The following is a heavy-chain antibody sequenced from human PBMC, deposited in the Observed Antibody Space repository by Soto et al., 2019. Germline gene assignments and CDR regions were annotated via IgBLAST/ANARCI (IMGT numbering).Heavy chain of an antibody. J-gene: IGHJ4*02. CDR3: ARDNRTDGVRYYFDY. CDR2: IYYSGST. CDR1: GGSISSGGYY. D-gene: IGHD2-8*01. V-gene: IGHV4-31*03. Sequence: SETLSLTCTVSGGSISSGGYYWSWIRQHPGKGLEWIGYIYYSGSTYYNPSLKSRVTISVDTSKNQFSLKLSSVTAADTAVYYCARDNRTDGVRYYFDYWGQGTLVTVSS.